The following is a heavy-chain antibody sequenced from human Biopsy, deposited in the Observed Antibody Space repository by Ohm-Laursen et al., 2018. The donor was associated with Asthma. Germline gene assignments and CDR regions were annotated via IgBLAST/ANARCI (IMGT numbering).Heavy chain of an antibody. Sequence: SVKVSCKASGYTFISYAIHWVRQAPGHSLEWMGWINAANGNTKYSQKFQGRLTISRDTSASTAYMDLSSLRSEDTAVYYCARTYFDFLTGQVHNAFAMWGQGTMVTVSS. CDR1: GYTFISYA. D-gene: IGHD3-9*01. J-gene: IGHJ3*02. CDR3: ARTYFDFLTGQVHNAFAM. CDR2: INAANGNT. V-gene: IGHV1-3*01.